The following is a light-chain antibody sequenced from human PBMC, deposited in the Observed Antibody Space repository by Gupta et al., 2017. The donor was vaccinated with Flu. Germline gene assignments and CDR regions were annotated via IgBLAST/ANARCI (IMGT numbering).Light chain of an antibody. CDR1: QASSHS. Sequence: RVASWWGSKQASSHSLAWYQQKAGEGTKLLNYAVSTRHTAVPVRFSRSGCRTEFTLTISSLQPEDFRMYYCQRFYPYPVTFGGGTKVEIK. V-gene: IGKV1-9*01. CDR2: AVS. J-gene: IGKJ4*01. CDR3: QRFYPYPVT.